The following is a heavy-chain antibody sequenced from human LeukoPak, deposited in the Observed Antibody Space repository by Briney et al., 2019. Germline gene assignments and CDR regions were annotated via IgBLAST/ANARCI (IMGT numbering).Heavy chain of an antibody. CDR1: GFTFSSYS. D-gene: IGHD3-22*01. Sequence: AGGSLRLSCAASGFTFSSYSMNWVRQAPGKGLEWVSSISSSSSYIYYADSVKGRFTISRDNAKNSLYLQMKSLRAEDTAVYYCAREYYYDRSGSPNCMDVWGKGTTVTVSS. J-gene: IGHJ6*03. CDR3: AREYYYDRSGSPNCMDV. V-gene: IGHV3-21*01. CDR2: ISSSSSYI.